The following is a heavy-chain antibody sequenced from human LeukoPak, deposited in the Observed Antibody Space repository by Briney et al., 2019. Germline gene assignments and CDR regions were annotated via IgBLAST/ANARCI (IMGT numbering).Heavy chain of an antibody. Sequence: ASVTVSCKASGYTFTSYAMNWVRQAPGQGLEWLGWIKPNSGGTNYAQKFQGRVTMTRNTSISTAYMELSSLRSEDTAVYYCARGKVDLYLFDPWGQGTLVTVSS. J-gene: IGHJ5*02. CDR1: GYTFTSYA. CDR3: ARGKVDLYLFDP. D-gene: IGHD1-26*01. CDR2: IKPNSGGT. V-gene: IGHV1-8*02.